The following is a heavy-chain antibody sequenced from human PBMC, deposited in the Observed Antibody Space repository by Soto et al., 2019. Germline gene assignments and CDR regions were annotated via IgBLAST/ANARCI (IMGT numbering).Heavy chain of an antibody. D-gene: IGHD3-9*01. J-gene: IGHJ4*02. CDR3: ARVLSSYYDISLKGPLYYFDY. V-gene: IGHV1-18*01. Sequence: ASVKVSCKASGYTFTSYGISWVRQAPGQGLEWMGWISAYNGNTNYAQKLQGRVTMTTDTSTSTAYMELRSLRSDDTAVYYCARVLSSYYDISLKGPLYYFDYWGQGTLVTVSS. CDR1: GYTFTSYG. CDR2: ISAYNGNT.